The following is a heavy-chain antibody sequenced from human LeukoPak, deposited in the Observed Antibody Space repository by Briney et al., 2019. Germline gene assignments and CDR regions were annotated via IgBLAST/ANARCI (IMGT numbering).Heavy chain of an antibody. Sequence: GESLKISCKGSGYIFTNYWIGWVRQMPGKGLEWMGIIYPGDSDTRYSPSFQGQVTISVDKSINTAYLQWSSLKASDTAMYYCASLRSSGYYSPFDYWGQGTLVTVSS. J-gene: IGHJ4*02. CDR3: ASLRSSGYYSPFDY. V-gene: IGHV5-51*01. CDR2: IYPGDSDT. D-gene: IGHD3-22*01. CDR1: GYIFTNYW.